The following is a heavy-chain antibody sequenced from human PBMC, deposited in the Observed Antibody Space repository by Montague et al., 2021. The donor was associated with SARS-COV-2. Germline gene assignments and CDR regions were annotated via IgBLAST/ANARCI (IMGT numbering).Heavy chain of an antibody. V-gene: IGHV4-34*01. Sequence: SETLSLTCAVYGGSFSGYYWSWTRQPPGKGLEWIGEINQSGSTNYNPSLKSRVTLSVDTSKKQFSLKLSSLTAADTAVYYCARVAGGYYHDSSAYFDYWGQGSLVTGSS. CDR3: ARVAGGYYHDSSAYFDY. CDR1: GGSFSGYY. J-gene: IGHJ4*02. D-gene: IGHD3-22*01. CDR2: INQSGST.